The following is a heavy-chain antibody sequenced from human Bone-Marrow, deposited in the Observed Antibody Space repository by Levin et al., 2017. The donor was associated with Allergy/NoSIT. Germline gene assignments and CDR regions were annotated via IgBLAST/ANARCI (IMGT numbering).Heavy chain of an antibody. J-gene: IGHJ4*02. CDR3: ARTGTLDY. CDR2: ISSRGKTI. Sequence: GGSLRLSCATYGFTFTVYSMNWVRQAPGKGLEWISYISSRGKTIYYADSVKGRFTISRDNAKTSLYLQMNGLRDEDTAVYYCARTGTLDYWGQGTLATVSS. D-gene: IGHD3-10*01. CDR1: GFTFTVYS. V-gene: IGHV3-48*02.